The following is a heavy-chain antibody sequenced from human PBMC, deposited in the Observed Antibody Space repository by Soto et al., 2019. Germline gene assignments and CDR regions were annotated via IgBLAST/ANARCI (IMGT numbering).Heavy chain of an antibody. CDR1: GYTFTSYG. CDR3: ARDIVYYYDSSGYIFDY. D-gene: IGHD3-22*01. V-gene: IGHV1-18*04. Sequence: GASVKVSCKASGYTFTSYGISWVRQAPGQGLEWMGWISAYNGNTNYAQKLQGRVTMTTDTSTSTAYMELRSLRSDDTAVYYCARDIVYYYDSSGYIFDYWGQGTLVTVS. CDR2: ISAYNGNT. J-gene: IGHJ4*02.